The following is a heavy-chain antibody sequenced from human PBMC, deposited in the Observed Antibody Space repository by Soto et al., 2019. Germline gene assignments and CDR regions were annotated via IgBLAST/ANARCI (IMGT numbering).Heavy chain of an antibody. CDR1: GFTFNSYA. Sequence: GGSLRLSCAASGFTFNSYAMHWFRQAPGKGLEWVAVISHDGSEKFYADSVKGRFTVSRDKSKNTLYLQMNSLRVEDTAVYYCASPAGSTPGSYWGQGTLVTVSS. CDR2: ISHDGSEK. CDR3: ASPAGSTPGSY. V-gene: IGHV3-30-3*01. D-gene: IGHD6-13*01. J-gene: IGHJ4*02.